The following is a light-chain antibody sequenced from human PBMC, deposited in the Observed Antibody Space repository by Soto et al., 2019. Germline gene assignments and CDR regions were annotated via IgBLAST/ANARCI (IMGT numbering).Light chain of an antibody. V-gene: IGKV3-15*01. CDR2: GAS. CDR1: QSVGSN. Sequence: EIGMTQSPATLSVSPGERATLSCWASQSVGSNLAWYQQKPGQAPRLLIYGASTRATGIPARFSGSGSGTEFTLTISSLQSEDFALYYCQQYHNWPPWTFGRGTKV. J-gene: IGKJ1*01. CDR3: QQYHNWPPWT.